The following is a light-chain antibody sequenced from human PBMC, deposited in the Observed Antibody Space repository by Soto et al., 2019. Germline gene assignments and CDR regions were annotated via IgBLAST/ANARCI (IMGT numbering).Light chain of an antibody. Sequence: QSALTQPASVSGSPGQSITISCTGTSSDVGGYNYVSWYQQHPGKAPKLMIYEVSNRPSGVSNRLSGSTSGNTASLTTSGLQAEDEADYYCSSYTSSSTLVVFGGGTKLTVL. J-gene: IGLJ2*01. CDR2: EVS. V-gene: IGLV2-14*01. CDR3: SSYTSSSTLVV. CDR1: SSDVGGYNY.